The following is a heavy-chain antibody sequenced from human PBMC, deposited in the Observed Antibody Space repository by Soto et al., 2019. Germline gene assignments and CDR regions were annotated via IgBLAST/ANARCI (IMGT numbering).Heavy chain of an antibody. Sequence: SGPTLVKPTQTLTLTCTFSGFSLITSEVGVGWIRQPPGRAPEWLALIYWDDDKRYRPSLKSRLTITKDTSKNQVVLTMTNMDPVDTATYYCAHRLDHCSGGSCYAFDYWGQGTLVTVSS. V-gene: IGHV2-5*02. CDR3: AHRLDHCSGGSCYAFDY. CDR2: IYWDDDK. CDR1: GFSLITSEVG. D-gene: IGHD2-15*01. J-gene: IGHJ4*02.